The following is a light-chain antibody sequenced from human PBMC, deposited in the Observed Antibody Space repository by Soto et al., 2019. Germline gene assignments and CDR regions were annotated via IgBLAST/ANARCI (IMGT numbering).Light chain of an antibody. J-gene: IGKJ1*01. CDR2: NAS. CDR3: QQYNVYPWT. Sequence: DIQMTQSPSTLSASVGDRVTITCRASQSISSWLAWYQQKAGEAPKLLIYNASSLESGVPSRFGGSGSGTEFTLTISSLQSDDFATYYCQQYNVYPWTFGQGTKVEIK. V-gene: IGKV1-5*03. CDR1: QSISSW.